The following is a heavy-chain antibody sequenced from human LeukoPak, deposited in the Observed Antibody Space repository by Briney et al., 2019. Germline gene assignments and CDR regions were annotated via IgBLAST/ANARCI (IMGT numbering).Heavy chain of an antibody. D-gene: IGHD3-10*01. CDR3: ARGGNRFGGFYFYY. CDR2: IHHSGSS. V-gene: IGHV4-31*03. Sequence: PSQTLSLTCTVSADSLSSGGHYWAWIRQLPGKGLESIGFIHHSGSSRHNPSLKDRVAISVDASRKQFALRLSSVTAADTAIYDCARGGNRFGGFYFYYWGQGIQVIVSS. J-gene: IGHJ4*02. CDR1: ADSLSSGGHY.